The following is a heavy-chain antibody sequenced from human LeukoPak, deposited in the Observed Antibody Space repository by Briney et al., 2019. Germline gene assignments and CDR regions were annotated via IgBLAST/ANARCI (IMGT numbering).Heavy chain of an antibody. J-gene: IGHJ3*02. Sequence: ASVKVSCKASGYTFTGYYMHWVRQAPGQGLEWMGWINPNSGGTNYAQKLQSRVTMNRDTSISTAYMELRRLRSDDTAVYYCARVYYGLDAFDIWGQGTMVTVSS. V-gene: IGHV1-2*02. D-gene: IGHD3-10*01. CDR3: ARVYYGLDAFDI. CDR1: GYTFTGYY. CDR2: INPNSGGT.